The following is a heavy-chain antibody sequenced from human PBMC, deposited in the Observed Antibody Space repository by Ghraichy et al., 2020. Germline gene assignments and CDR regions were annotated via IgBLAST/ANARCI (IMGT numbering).Heavy chain of an antibody. D-gene: IGHD6-19*01. CDR2: IYYSGST. J-gene: IGHJ2*01. Sequence: ESLNISCTVSGGSISSSSYYWGWIRQPPGKGLEWIGSIYYSGSTYYNPSLKSRVTISVDTSKNQFSLKLSSVTAADTAVYYCASPFQQWLLHEGYFDLWGRGTLVTVSS. CDR1: GGSISSSSYY. CDR3: ASPFQQWLLHEGYFDL. V-gene: IGHV4-39*01.